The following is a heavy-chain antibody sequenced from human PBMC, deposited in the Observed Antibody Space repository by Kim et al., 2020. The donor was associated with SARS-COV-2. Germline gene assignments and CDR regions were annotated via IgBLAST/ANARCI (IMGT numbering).Heavy chain of an antibody. V-gene: IGHV5-51*01. Sequence: GESLKISCKGSGYSFTSYWIGWVRQMPGKGLEWMGIIYPGDSDTRYSPSFQGQVTLSADKSISTAYLQWSSLKASDTAMYYCARAGEYYDIFHPPYFDYWGQGTLVTVSS. CDR3: ARAGEYYDIFHPPYFDY. CDR2: IYPGDSDT. CDR1: GYSFTSYW. J-gene: IGHJ4*02. D-gene: IGHD3-9*01.